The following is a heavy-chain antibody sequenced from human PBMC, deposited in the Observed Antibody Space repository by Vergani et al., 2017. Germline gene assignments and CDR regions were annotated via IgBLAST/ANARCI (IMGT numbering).Heavy chain of an antibody. J-gene: IGHJ4*02. Sequence: EVHLLESGGGLVQSGGSLRLSCAASGFTFIMLAMSWVRQAPGKGLGWIGRIRSKNDGGTADYAAPLKGRFTISRDDSKDSAFLLVNNLKTEDTAVYFCYTDYHDYWGQGTLVTVSS. CDR2: IRSKNDGGTA. CDR3: YTDYHDY. V-gene: IGHV3-15*01. CDR1: GFTFIMLA. D-gene: IGHD2-2*02.